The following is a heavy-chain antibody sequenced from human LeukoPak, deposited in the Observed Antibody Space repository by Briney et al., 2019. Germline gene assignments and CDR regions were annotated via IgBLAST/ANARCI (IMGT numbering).Heavy chain of an antibody. CDR3: AKDPRVGAWEHFHR. D-gene: IGHD1-26*01. V-gene: IGHV3-23*01. Sequence: KPGGSLRLSCAASGFTFSSYWMSWVRQAPGKGLEWVSAISGSGDSTYYADSVKGRFTISRDNSRNTLYLQMNSLRVEDTAVYYCAKDPRVGAWEHFHRWGQGTLATVSS. J-gene: IGHJ1*01. CDR1: GFTFSSYW. CDR2: ISGSGDST.